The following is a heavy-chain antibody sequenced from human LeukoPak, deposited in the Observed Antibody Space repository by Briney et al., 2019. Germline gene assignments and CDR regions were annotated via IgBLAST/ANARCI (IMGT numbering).Heavy chain of an antibody. CDR1: GGTFSSYA. V-gene: IGHV1-69*13. D-gene: IGHD4-17*01. CDR3: ARGAGERDYYYYMDV. CDR2: IIPIFGTA. J-gene: IGHJ6*03. Sequence: GTSVKVSCKASGGTFSSYAISWVRQAPGQGLEWMGGIIPIFGTANYAQQFQGRVTITADESTSTAYMEPSSLRSEDTAVYYCARGAGERDYYYYMDVWGKGTTVTVSS.